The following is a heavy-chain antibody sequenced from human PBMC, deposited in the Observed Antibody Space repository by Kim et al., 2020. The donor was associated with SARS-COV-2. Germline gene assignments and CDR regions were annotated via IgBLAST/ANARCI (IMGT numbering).Heavy chain of an antibody. CDR3: AETYYSASGTFYKYGY. CDR2: ITGSGGGT. J-gene: IGHJ4*02. D-gene: IGHD3-10*01. CDR1: GFTFSDFA. Sequence: VGSLRLSCAASGFTFSDFAMCWVRQAPGKGLEWVSSITGSGGGTYYGDSVKGRFTISRDNSRNTLYLQMNSLRAEDTAVYYCAETYYSASGTFYKYGYWGQGTQVTVSS. V-gene: IGHV3-23*01.